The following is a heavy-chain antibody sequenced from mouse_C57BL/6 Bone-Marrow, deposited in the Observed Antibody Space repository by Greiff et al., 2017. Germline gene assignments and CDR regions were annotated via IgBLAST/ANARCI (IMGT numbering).Heavy chain of an antibody. CDR2: IDPSDSYT. D-gene: IGHD3-2*02. Sequence: QVQLQQPRAELVKPGASVKLSCKASGYTFTSYWMQWVKQRPGQGLEWIGEIDPSDSYTNYNQKFKGKATLTVDTSSSTAYMQLSSLTSEDSAVYYCARGGSSGYYAMDYWGQGTSVTVSS. CDR1: GYTFTSYW. CDR3: ARGGSSGYYAMDY. V-gene: IGHV1-50*01. J-gene: IGHJ4*01.